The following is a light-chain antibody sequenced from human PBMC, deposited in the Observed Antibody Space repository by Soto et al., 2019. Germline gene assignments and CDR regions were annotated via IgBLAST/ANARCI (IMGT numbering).Light chain of an antibody. V-gene: IGLV2-14*03. Sequence: QSALTQPASVSGSPGQSITISCTGTSSDVGGYNYVSWYQQHPGKAPKFMIYDVSSRPSGVSNLFSGSKSGNTASLTISGLQAEDEADYYCCSYTTSNTSQIVFGTGTKLTVL. CDR2: DVS. CDR1: SSDVGGYNY. J-gene: IGLJ1*01. CDR3: CSYTTSNTSQIV.